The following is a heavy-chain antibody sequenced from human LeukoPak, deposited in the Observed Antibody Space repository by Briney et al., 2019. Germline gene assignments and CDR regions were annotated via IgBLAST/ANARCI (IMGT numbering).Heavy chain of an antibody. CDR2: IYTSGST. Sequence: SETLSLTCTVSGGSISSYYWSWIRQPPGKGLEWIGYIYTSGSTNYNPSLKSRVTISVDTSKNQFSLKLSPVAAADTAVYYCATTMVRGAFDAFDIWGQGTMVTVSS. V-gene: IGHV4-4*09. CDR1: GGSISSYY. J-gene: IGHJ3*02. CDR3: ATTMVRGAFDAFDI. D-gene: IGHD3-10*01.